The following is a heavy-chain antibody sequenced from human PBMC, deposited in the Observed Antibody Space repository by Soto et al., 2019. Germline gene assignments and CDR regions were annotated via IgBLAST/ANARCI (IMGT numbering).Heavy chain of an antibody. J-gene: IGHJ4*02. V-gene: IGHV4-31*03. CDR2: IHYSGST. D-gene: IGHD2-2*02. CDR3: ARLKSDCGSVMCYKGWVDY. CDR1: GASISSGDYY. Sequence: QVQLQESGPGLVKPLQTLSLTCTVSGASISSGDYYWSWIRQHPGKGLERIGIIHYSGSTNYNPSLGRRVTISVDRSKDQVSLKMSSVTAADTAVYYCARLKSDCGSVMCYKGWVDYWGQGTLVTVSS.